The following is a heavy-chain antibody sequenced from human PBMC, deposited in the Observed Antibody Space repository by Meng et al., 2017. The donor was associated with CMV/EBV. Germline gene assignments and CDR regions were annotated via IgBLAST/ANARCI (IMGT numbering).Heavy chain of an antibody. CDR2: IYYSGST. CDR3: ARGTMITFGGVIVYDY. J-gene: IGHJ4*02. CDR1: GGSISSYY. V-gene: IGHV4-59*01. Sequence: SETLSLTCTVSGGSISSYYWSWIRQPPGKGLEWIGYIYYSGSTNYNPSLKSRVTISVDTSKNQFSLKLSSVTAADTAVYYGARGTMITFGGVIVYDYWGQGTLVTVSS. D-gene: IGHD3-16*02.